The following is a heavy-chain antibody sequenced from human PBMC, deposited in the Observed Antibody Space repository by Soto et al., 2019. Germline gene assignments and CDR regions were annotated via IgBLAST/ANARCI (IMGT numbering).Heavy chain of an antibody. D-gene: IGHD4-17*01. Sequence: SETLSLTCSVSGGSVSNKTYYWSWIRQPPGKRLEWIGYVYYSGTTNYNPSPKSRVTISVDLSKNQFSLRLSSVTTADTALYYCARTTAVPNTLRSRYFFDYWGQGTLVTVSS. CDR1: GGSVSNKTYY. CDR2: VYYSGTT. V-gene: IGHV4-61*01. J-gene: IGHJ4*02. CDR3: ARTTAVPNTLRSRYFFDY.